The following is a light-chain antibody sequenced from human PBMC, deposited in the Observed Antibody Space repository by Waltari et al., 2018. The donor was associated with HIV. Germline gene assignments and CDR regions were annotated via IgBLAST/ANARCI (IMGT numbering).Light chain of an antibody. CDR3: QQYDNLPRT. Sequence: DIQMTQSPSSLSASVGDRVTITCQASQDISNYLNWYQQKPGKAPKLLIYDASNLETGVPSRISGSGAGTDFTFTISSQQPEDIATYYCQQYDNLPRTFGQGTKVEIK. V-gene: IGKV1-33*01. J-gene: IGKJ1*01. CDR2: DAS. CDR1: QDISNY.